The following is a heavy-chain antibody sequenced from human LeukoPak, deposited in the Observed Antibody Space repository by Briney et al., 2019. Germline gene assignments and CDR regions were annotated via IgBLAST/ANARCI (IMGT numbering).Heavy chain of an antibody. V-gene: IGHV3-21*01. J-gene: IGHJ3*02. CDR2: ISSSSSYI. CDR1: GFTFSSYS. Sequence: GGSLRLSCAASGFTFSSYSMNWVRQAPGKGLEWVSSISSSSSYIYYADPVKGRFTISRDSAKNSLYLQMNSLRAEDTAVYYCARSGYCSGGSCYGFSRDAFDIWGQGTMVTVSS. CDR3: ARSGYCSGGSCYGFSRDAFDI. D-gene: IGHD2-15*01.